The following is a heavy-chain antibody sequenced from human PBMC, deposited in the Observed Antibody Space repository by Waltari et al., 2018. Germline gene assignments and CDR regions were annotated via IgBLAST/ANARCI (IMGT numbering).Heavy chain of an antibody. CDR3: ARVHYDILTGEPDAFDI. J-gene: IGHJ3*02. CDR2: INHSGST. CDR1: GGSFSGYY. Sequence: QVQLQQWGAGLLKPSETLSLTCAVYGGSFSGYYWSWIRQPPGKGLEWIGEINHSGSTNSNPSLKSRVTIAVDTSKNQFSLKLSSVTAADTAVYYCARVHYDILTGEPDAFDIWGQGTMVTVSS. D-gene: IGHD3-9*01. V-gene: IGHV4-34*01.